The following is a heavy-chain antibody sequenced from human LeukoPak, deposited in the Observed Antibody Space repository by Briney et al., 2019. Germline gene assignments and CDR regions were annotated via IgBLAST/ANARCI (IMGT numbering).Heavy chain of an antibody. Sequence: ASVKVSCKASGYTFTSYGISWVRQAPGQGLEWMGWISAYNGNTNYAQKLQGRVTMTTDTSTSTAYMELRSPRSDDTAVYYCARGGGYCSSTSCRPYYYYMDVWGKGTTVTISS. D-gene: IGHD2-2*03. CDR3: ARGGGYCSSTSCRPYYYYMDV. J-gene: IGHJ6*03. V-gene: IGHV1-18*01. CDR2: ISAYNGNT. CDR1: GYTFTSYG.